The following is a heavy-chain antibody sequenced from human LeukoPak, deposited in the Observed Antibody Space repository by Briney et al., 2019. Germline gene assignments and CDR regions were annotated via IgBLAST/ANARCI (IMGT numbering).Heavy chain of an antibody. CDR1: GFTFSSYS. CDR3: ARRVVVGTHFDY. D-gene: IGHD2-15*01. V-gene: IGHV3-23*01. J-gene: IGHJ4*02. Sequence: PGGSLRLSCAASGFTFSSYSMNWVRQAPGKGLEWVSAISGSGGSTYYADSVKGRFTISRDNSKNTLYLQMNSLRAEDTAVYYCARRVVVGTHFDYWGQGTLVTVSS. CDR2: ISGSGGST.